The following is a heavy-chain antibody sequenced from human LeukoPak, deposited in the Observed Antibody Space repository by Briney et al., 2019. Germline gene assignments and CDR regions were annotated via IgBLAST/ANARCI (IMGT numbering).Heavy chain of an antibody. CDR2: ISYDGSNK. D-gene: IGHD3-10*01. CDR1: GFTFSSYG. CDR3: AKLPMVRGVIIMDY. J-gene: IGHJ4*02. Sequence: GGSLRLSCAASGFTFSSYGMHWVRQAPGKGLEWVAVISYDGSNKYYADSVKGRFTISRDNSKNTLYLQMNSLRAEDTAVYYCAKLPMVRGVIIMDYWGQGTLVTVSS. V-gene: IGHV3-30*18.